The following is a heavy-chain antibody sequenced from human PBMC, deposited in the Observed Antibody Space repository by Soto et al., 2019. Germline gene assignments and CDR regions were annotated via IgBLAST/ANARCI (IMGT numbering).Heavy chain of an antibody. V-gene: IGHV3-23*01. J-gene: IGHJ6*02. CDR1: GFTFSSYA. D-gene: IGHD3-16*01. CDR3: AKGAFAGYYYYGMDV. CDR2: ISRSGDST. Sequence: QTGGSLRLSCAASGFTFSSYAMTWVRQAPGTGLEWVSAISRSGDSTYYADSVKGRFTISRDNSKNTLFLQMNSLRAEDTAVYYCAKGAFAGYYYYGMDVWGQGTTVTVSS.